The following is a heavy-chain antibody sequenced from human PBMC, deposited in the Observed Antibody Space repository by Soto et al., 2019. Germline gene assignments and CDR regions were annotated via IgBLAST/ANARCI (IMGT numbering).Heavy chain of an antibody. D-gene: IGHD1-26*01. V-gene: IGHV4-61*08. CDR1: GGSISSGGYY. CDR3: ARRYGGNFDF. Sequence: SETLSLTCTVSGGSISSGGYYWSWIRQPPGKGLEWIGYIYYSGSTNYNPSLKSRVTISVDTSKNQFSLKLSSVTAADTAVYYCARRYGGNFDFWGQGTLVTVSS. CDR2: IYYSGST. J-gene: IGHJ4*02.